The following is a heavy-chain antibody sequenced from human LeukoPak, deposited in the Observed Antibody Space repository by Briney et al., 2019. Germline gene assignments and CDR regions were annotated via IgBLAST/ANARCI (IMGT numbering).Heavy chain of an antibody. CDR3: VRDHNYAFDY. D-gene: IGHD5-18*01. CDR1: GFIFSDSW. Sequence: PGGSLRLSCTVSGFIFSDSWMAWIRQAPGKGLEWVAIIEKNGSGKNYVDSVKGRFIISRDNAKNSLFLQMDSLKVEDTAVYFCVRDHNYAFDYWGQGTLVTVSS. J-gene: IGHJ4*02. V-gene: IGHV3-7*01. CDR2: IEKNGSGK.